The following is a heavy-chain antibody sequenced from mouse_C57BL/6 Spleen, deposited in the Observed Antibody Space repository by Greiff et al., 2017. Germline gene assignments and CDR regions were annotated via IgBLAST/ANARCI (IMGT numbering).Heavy chain of an antibody. V-gene: IGHV5-4*01. CDR3: ARDRGDY. D-gene: IGHD3-3*01. CDR1: GFTFSSYA. CDR2: ISDGGSYT. J-gene: IGHJ4*01. Sequence: DVMLVESGGGLVKPGGSLKLSCAASGFTFSSYAMSWVRQTPEKRLEWVATISDGGSYTYYPDNVKGRFTISRDNAKTNLYLQMSHLKSEDTAMYYCARDRGDYWGQGTSVTVSS.